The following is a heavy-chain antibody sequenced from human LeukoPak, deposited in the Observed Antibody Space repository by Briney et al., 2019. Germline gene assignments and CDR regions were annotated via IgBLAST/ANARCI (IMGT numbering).Heavy chain of an antibody. CDR3: ARGGSSWPNYYYYMDV. V-gene: IGHV3-74*01. J-gene: IGHJ6*03. Sequence: GGSLRLSCSVSGFSFTSYWMHWVRQVPGKGLEWVSVISSDGSDTIYADSVKGRFTISRDNAKNTLFLQMNSLRAEDTAVYYCARGGSSWPNYYYYMDVWGKGTTVTISS. CDR2: ISSDGSDT. CDR1: GFSFTSYW. D-gene: IGHD6-13*01.